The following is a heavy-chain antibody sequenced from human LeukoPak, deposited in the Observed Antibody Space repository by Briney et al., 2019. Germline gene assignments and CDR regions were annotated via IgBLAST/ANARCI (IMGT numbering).Heavy chain of an antibody. CDR3: ARVIRGSYEDY. J-gene: IGHJ4*02. V-gene: IGHV1-3*01. CDR2: VNAGNGDT. Sequence: ASVKVSCKTSGYGFMNYAVQWVRQAPGERLEWMGWVNAGNGDTRYSPEFQGRVTIARDTSASTAYMELSSLRSEDTAVYYCARVIRGSYEDYWGQGTLVTVSS. D-gene: IGHD1-26*01. CDR1: GYGFMNYA.